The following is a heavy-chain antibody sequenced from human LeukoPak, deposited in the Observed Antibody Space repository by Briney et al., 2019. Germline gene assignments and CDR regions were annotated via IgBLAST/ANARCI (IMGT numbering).Heavy chain of an antibody. Sequence: GGSLRLSCVASGFTLSSYAMSWVRQAPGKGLEWVSAISGSGVTTHYAGSVKGRFSISRDNSKNTLYLQMNSLRAEDTALYYCAKKVVVGATSPYSDFQDWGQGTLVTVSS. CDR1: GFTLSSYA. CDR2: ISGSGVTT. D-gene: IGHD1-26*01. CDR3: AKKVVVGATSPYSDFQD. J-gene: IGHJ1*01. V-gene: IGHV3-23*01.